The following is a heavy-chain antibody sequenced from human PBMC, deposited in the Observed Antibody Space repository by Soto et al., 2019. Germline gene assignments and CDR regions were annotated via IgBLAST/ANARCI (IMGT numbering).Heavy chain of an antibody. CDR3: ARGRNYDFWSGYYFGFDP. Sequence: GASVKVSCKASGYTFTSYDINWVRQAPGQGLEWMGWMNPNSGNTGYAQKFQGRVTMTRNTSISTAYMELSSLRSEDTAVYYCARGRNYDFWSGYYFGFDPWGQGTLVTVSS. J-gene: IGHJ5*02. D-gene: IGHD3-3*01. V-gene: IGHV1-8*01. CDR1: GYTFTSYD. CDR2: MNPNSGNT.